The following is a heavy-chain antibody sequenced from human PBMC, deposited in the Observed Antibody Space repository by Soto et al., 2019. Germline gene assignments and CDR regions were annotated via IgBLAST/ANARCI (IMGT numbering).Heavy chain of an antibody. Sequence: SGPTLVNPTETLTLTCTVSGFSLSNARMGVSWIRQPPGKALEWLARIDWDDDKYYSTSLKTRLTISKDTSKNQVVLTMTNMDXVDTATYYCAHRPSYCSGGSCSSGFDYWGQGTLVTVSS. J-gene: IGHJ4*02. CDR3: AHRPSYCSGGSCSSGFDY. CDR2: IDWDDDK. CDR1: GFSLSNARMG. D-gene: IGHD2-15*01. V-gene: IGHV2-70*12.